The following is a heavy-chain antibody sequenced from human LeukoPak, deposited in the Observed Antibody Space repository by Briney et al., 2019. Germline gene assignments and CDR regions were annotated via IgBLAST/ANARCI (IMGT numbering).Heavy chain of an antibody. CDR2: INHSGST. V-gene: IGHV4-34*01. CDR3: ARRPLRFLEWLKRDWPIGFAFDI. D-gene: IGHD3-3*01. J-gene: IGHJ3*02. CDR1: GFTFSSYS. Sequence: GSLRLSCAASGFTFSSYSMNWIRQPPGKGLEWIGEINHSGSTNYNPSLKSRVTISVDTSKNQFSLKLSSVTAADTAVYYCARRPLRFLEWLKRDWPIGFAFDIWGQGTMVTVSS.